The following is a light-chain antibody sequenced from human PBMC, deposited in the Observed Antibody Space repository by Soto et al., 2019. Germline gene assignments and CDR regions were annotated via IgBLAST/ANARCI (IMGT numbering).Light chain of an antibody. CDR3: QWYKNWPL. CDR1: HSVATH. CDR2: GAS. J-gene: IGKJ5*01. Sequence: IVVTQSPATLSVSPGEGATLSCRTSHSVATHVAWYQQKPGQAPRLLLYGASTRATGIPARFSGSGGGTEFTHTISSLQSEDFAVYFCQWYKNWPLLGQGTRLEIK. V-gene: IGKV3-15*01.